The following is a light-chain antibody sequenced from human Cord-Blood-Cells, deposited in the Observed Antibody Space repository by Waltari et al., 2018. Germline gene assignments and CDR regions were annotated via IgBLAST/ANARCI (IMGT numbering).Light chain of an antibody. J-gene: IGLJ3*02. CDR2: VVS. Sequence: QSALTQPASVSRSPGQSIPIPCTGTSSDVGGSNYVSWYQQHPGKAPKLMIYVVSNRPSGVSNRFSGSKSGNTASLTISGLQAEDEADYYCSSYTSSSTLVFGGGTKLTVL. CDR1: SSDVGGSNY. CDR3: SSYTSSSTLV. V-gene: IGLV2-14*01.